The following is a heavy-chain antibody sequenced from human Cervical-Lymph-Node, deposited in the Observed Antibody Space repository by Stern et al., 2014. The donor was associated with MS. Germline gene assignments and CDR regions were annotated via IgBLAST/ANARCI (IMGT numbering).Heavy chain of an antibody. CDR1: GYTFTGFF. V-gene: IGHV1-2*04. CDR3: ARGYPFFDN. CDR2: INPNTGVT. J-gene: IGHJ4*02. Sequence: VQLVESGAEVKKPGASVKVSCTASGYTFTGFFLHWVRQAPGQGLEWVGWINPNTGVTKSAQKFQGWVTLTRDTSINTVYMELNRLKSDDTAVFYCARGYPFFDNWGQCTLVTVSS. D-gene: IGHD2-15*01.